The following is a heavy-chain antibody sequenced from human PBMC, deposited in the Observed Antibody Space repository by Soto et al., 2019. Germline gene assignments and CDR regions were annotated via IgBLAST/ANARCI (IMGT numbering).Heavy chain of an antibody. CDR2: INAGNGNT. J-gene: IGHJ5*02. Sequence: QVQLVQSGEEEKKPGASVKVSCKASGYTFTSYAMHWVRQAPGQRLEWMGWINAGNGNTKYSQKFQGRVTITRDTSASTAYMELSSLRSEDTAVYYCARGGGWYVWFDPWGQGTLVTVSS. D-gene: IGHD6-19*01. CDR3: ARGGGWYVWFDP. V-gene: IGHV1-3*05. CDR1: GYTFTSYA.